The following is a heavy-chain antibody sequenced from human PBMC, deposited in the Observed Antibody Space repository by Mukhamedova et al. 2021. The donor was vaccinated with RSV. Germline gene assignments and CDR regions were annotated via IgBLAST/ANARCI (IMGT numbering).Heavy chain of an antibody. CDR2: IYHSGST. D-gene: IGHD6-6*01. V-gene: IGHV4-4*02. CDR3: ARGVSSSGAFDY. Sequence: WSWVRQPPGKGLEWIGEIYHSGSTNYNPSLKSRVTISVDKSKNQFSLKLSSVTAADTAVYYCARGVSSSGAFDYWGQGTRVTVS. J-gene: IGHJ4*02.